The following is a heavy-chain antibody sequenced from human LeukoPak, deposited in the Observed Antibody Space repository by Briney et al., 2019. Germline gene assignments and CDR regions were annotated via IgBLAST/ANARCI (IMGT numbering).Heavy chain of an antibody. D-gene: IGHD1-26*01. CDR2: IKQDASEE. J-gene: IGHJ4*02. V-gene: IGHV3-7*01. CDR3: VRDRGRASVDY. CDR1: GFTFAG. Sequence: GGSLRLSCAASGFTFAGISWVRQAPGKGLEWVANIKQDASEEYYVDSVKGRFTISRDNAKNSLYLQMNSLRAEDMAVYYCVRDRGRASVDYWGQGTLVTVSS.